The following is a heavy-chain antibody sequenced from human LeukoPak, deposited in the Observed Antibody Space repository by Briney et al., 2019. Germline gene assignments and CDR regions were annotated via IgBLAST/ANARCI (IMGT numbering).Heavy chain of an antibody. V-gene: IGHV4-39*07. J-gene: IGHJ4*02. CDR1: GGSLRRADYF. CDR3: ARGISNGWDHYFDS. CDR2: IYHSGST. Sequence: PSETLSLTCTVSGGSLRRADYFWGWIRQSPGKGLEWIGSIYHSGSTYYNPSLQSRVTKSVDTSKNQFSLKLSSVTAADTAVYFCARGISNGWDHYFDSWGQGTQVTVCS. D-gene: IGHD6-19*01.